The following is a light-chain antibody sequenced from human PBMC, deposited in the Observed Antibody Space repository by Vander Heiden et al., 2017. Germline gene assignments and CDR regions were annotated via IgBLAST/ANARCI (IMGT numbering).Light chain of an antibody. CDR1: SSDGGGYNY. V-gene: IGLV2-14*01. Sequence: QSALTQPATVSGSTGQSIPIPCTGTSSDGGGYNYVSWYQQHPGKAPKLMIYEVSNRPSGVPNRFSGSKSGNTASLTISGLQAEDEADYYCSSYTSSSTLVFGGGTKLTVL. CDR2: EVS. CDR3: SSYTSSSTLV. J-gene: IGLJ2*01.